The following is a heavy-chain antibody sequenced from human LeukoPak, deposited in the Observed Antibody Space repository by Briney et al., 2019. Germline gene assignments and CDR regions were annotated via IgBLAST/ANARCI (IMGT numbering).Heavy chain of an antibody. D-gene: IGHD6-13*01. CDR1: GYSFTSYW. Sequence: GESLKISRKGSGYSFTSYWIGWVRQMPGKGLEWMGIIYPGDSDTRYSPSFQGQVTISADKSISTAYLQWSSLKASDTAMCYCARIAAAGRNYYYYYMDVWGKGTTVTVSS. J-gene: IGHJ6*03. CDR3: ARIAAAGRNYYYYYMDV. CDR2: IYPGDSDT. V-gene: IGHV5-51*01.